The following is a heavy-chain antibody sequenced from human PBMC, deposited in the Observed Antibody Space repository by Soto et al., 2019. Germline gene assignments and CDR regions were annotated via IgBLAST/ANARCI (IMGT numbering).Heavy chain of an antibody. CDR2: INHSGST. CDR3: ARALRYYYDSSGYYGRARGYYGMDV. CDR1: GGSFSGYY. V-gene: IGHV4-34*01. J-gene: IGHJ6*02. Sequence: PSETLSLTCAVYGGSFSGYYWSWIRQPPGKGLEWIGEINHSGSTNYNPSLKSRVTISVDTSKNQFSLKLSSVTAADTAVYHCARALRYYYDSSGYYGRARGYYGMDVWGQGTTVTVSS. D-gene: IGHD3-22*01.